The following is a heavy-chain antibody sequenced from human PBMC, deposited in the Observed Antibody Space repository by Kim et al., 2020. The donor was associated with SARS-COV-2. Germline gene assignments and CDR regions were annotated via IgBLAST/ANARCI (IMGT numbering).Heavy chain of an antibody. J-gene: IGHJ4*02. CDR3: ANGGYSSGFLDY. D-gene: IGHD6-19*01. V-gene: IGHV3-23*01. Sequence: YYADSVKGRFTISRDNSKSTLYLQMKSLRAEDTAVYYCANGGYSSGFLDYWGQGTLVTVSS.